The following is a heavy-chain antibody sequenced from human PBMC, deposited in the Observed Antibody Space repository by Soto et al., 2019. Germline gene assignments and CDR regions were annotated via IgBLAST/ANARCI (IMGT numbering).Heavy chain of an antibody. CDR2: INHSGST. CDR3: ARGGGYSYGYVDY. CDR1: GGSFSGYY. Sequence: PSETLSLTCAVYGGSFSGYYWSWIRQPPGKGLEWIGEINHSGSTNYNPSLKSRVTISVDTSKNQFSLKLSSVTAADTAVYYCARGGGYSYGYVDYWGQGTLVTVSS. V-gene: IGHV4-34*01. D-gene: IGHD5-18*01. J-gene: IGHJ4*02.